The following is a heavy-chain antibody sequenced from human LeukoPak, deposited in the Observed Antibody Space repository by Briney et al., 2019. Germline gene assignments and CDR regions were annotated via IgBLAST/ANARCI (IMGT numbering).Heavy chain of an antibody. D-gene: IGHD6-6*01. Sequence: SETLSLTCTVSGGSISSGSYYWSWIRQPAGKGLEWIGRIYTSGSTNYNPSLKSRVTISVDTSKNQFSLKLSSVTAADTAVYYCAAQIAARNYYYYMDVWGKGTTVTVSS. V-gene: IGHV4-61*02. CDR3: AAQIAARNYYYYMDV. CDR2: IYTSGST. CDR1: GGSISSGSYY. J-gene: IGHJ6*03.